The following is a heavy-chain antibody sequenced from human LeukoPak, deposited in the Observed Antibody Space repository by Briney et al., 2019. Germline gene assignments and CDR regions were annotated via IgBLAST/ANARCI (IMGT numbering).Heavy chain of an antibody. CDR2: ISDSGGNT. CDR3: ARHRSSWLIDY. CDR1: GFTFNSYA. V-gene: IGHV3-23*01. Sequence: GGSLRLSCAASGFTFNSYAMSWVRQAPWERLQWVSGISDSGGNTYYADSVRGRFTISRDNSKNTLYLQMNGLRAEDTAVYYCARHRSSWLIDYWGQGTLVTVSS. D-gene: IGHD6-6*01. J-gene: IGHJ4*02.